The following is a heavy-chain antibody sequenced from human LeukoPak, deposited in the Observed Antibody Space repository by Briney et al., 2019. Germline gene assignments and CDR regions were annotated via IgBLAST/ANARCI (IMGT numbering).Heavy chain of an antibody. V-gene: IGHV3-30*18. D-gene: IGHD2-2*01. Sequence: GGSLRLSCAASGFTLSSYAMHWVRQAPGKGLEWVTVISIDGKDKKYADSVKGRFAISRDNSKDTLDLQMNSLRAEDTAVYYCAKDQKWGPADYYFDSWGQGTLVTVSS. CDR3: AKDQKWGPADYYFDS. CDR2: ISIDGKDK. CDR1: GFTLSSYA. J-gene: IGHJ4*02.